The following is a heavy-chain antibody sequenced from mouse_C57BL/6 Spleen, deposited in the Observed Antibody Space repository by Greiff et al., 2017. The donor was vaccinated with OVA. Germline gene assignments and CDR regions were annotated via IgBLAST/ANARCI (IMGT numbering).Heavy chain of an antibody. CDR1: GYSITSGYY. D-gene: IGHD2-3*01. CDR2: ISYDGSN. CDR3: ARGGDGYYGGFAY. J-gene: IGHJ3*01. Sequence: ESGPGLVKPSQSLSLTCSVTGYSITSGYYWNWIRQFPGNKLEWMGYISYDGSNNYNTSLKNRISITRDTSKNQFFLKLNSVTTEDTATYYCARGGDGYYGGFAYWGQGTLVTVSA. V-gene: IGHV3-6*01.